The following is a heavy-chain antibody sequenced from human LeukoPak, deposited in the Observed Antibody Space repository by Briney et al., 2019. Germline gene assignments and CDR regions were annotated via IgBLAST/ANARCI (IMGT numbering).Heavy chain of an antibody. CDR2: INLSGGGT. CDR1: RYTFTSYY. D-gene: IGHD7-27*01. CDR3: AREPLGKSCFDL. Sequence: ASVKVSCKASRYTFTSYYMHWVRQAPGQGLEWMGIINLSGGGTSYAQKFQGRVTMTRDTSTSTVYMELSSLICEDTAVYYCAREPLGKSCFDLWGRGTLVTVSS. J-gene: IGHJ2*01. V-gene: IGHV1-46*01.